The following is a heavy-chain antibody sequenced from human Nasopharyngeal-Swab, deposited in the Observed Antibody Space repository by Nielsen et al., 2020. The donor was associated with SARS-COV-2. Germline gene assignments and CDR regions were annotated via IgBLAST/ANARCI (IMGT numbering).Heavy chain of an antibody. CDR2: INQDGSEE. J-gene: IGHJ3*01. Sequence: GESLKISCAASGFTLRYQWMGWVRQAPVKGLPLLADINQDGSEEVYVDSVKGRFTISRDNAKNSLYLQMNSLRAEDTAIYYCARDWGRAFDVWSQGTMVTVSS. CDR1: GFTLRYQW. CDR3: ARDWGRAFDV. D-gene: IGHD3-16*01. V-gene: IGHV3-7*01.